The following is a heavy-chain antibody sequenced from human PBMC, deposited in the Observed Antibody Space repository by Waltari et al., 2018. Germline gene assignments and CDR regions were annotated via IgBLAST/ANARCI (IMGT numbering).Heavy chain of an antibody. Sequence: EVQLLESGGGLVQPGGSLRLSCAASGFTFSSYAMSWVRQAPGKGLEWVSAISGSGGSTYYADSVKGRFTISRDNSKNTLYLQMNSLRAEDTAVYYCAKAFYDSSGSDIVPEYFQHWGQGTLVTVSS. V-gene: IGHV3-23*01. CDR3: AKAFYDSSGSDIVPEYFQH. D-gene: IGHD3-22*01. CDR1: GFTFSSYA. J-gene: IGHJ1*01. CDR2: ISGSGGST.